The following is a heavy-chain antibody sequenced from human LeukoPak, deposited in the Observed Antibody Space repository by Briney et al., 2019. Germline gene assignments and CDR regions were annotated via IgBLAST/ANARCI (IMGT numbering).Heavy chain of an antibody. J-gene: IGHJ6*03. CDR2: IRGYCNTT. CDR3: ARYCSSTSCYRSHMDV. CDR1: GFTFSTYA. Sequence: PGGSLRLSCAASGFTFSTYAMTWVRQAPGKGLEWVSVIRGYCNTTFYADSVKGRFTISRDNSKNTLYLQMTSLRPEDTAVYYCARYCSSTSCYRSHMDVWGKGTTVTVSS. V-gene: IGHV3-23*01. D-gene: IGHD2-2*02.